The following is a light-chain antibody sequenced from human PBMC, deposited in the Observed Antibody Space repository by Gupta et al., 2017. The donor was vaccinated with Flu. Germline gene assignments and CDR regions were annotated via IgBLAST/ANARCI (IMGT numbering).Light chain of an antibody. CDR3: QSADSDTWV. CDR2: KDD. Sequence: SYELTQPPSVSVSPGQTARNSCSGDALPRQYAYWYQQRPGQAPVLVIYKDDERPSGIPERFSGSSSGTTVTLTISGVQAEEEADYYSQSADSDTWVFGGGTKLTVL. V-gene: IGLV3-25*02. J-gene: IGLJ3*02. CDR1: ALPRQY.